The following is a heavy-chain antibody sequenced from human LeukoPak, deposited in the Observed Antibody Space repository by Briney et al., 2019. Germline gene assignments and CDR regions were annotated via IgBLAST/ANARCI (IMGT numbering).Heavy chain of an antibody. J-gene: IGHJ4*02. CDR1: GGTFSSYA. V-gene: IGHV1-69*13. D-gene: IGHD2/OR15-2a*01. CDR3: ARDRGTTSSFVGGETDFDY. Sequence: SVKVSCKASGGTFSSYAISWVRQAPGQGLEWMGGIIPIFGTANYAQKFQGRVTITADESTSTAYMELSSLRSEDTAVYYCARDRGTTSSFVGGETDFDYWGQGTLVTVSS. CDR2: IIPIFGTA.